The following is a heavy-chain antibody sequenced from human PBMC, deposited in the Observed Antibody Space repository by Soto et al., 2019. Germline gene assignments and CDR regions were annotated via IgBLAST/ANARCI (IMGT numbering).Heavy chain of an antibody. CDR2: ISGSGGST. V-gene: IGHV3-23*01. J-gene: IGHJ4*02. CDR1: GFTFSSYA. D-gene: IGHD3-3*01. Sequence: GGSLRLSCAASGFTFSSYAMSWVRQAPGKGLEWVSAISGSGGSTYYADSVKGRFTISRDNSKNTLYLQMNSLRAEDTAVYYCAKEYDFWSGYYSNFDYWGQGTLVTVSS. CDR3: AKEYDFWSGYYSNFDY.